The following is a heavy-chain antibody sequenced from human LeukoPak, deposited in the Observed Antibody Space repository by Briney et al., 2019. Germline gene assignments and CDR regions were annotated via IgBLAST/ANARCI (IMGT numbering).Heavy chain of an antibody. CDR1: GFSVGTNY. J-gene: IGHJ5*01. Sequence: GGSLRLSCAASGFSVGTNYMTWVRQAPGKGLEWVSMIYAGGNTYYRDSVKGRFTISRDSSKNTVFLHMSGLRDDDTAVYYCVGGPDLEFEFWGQGTLVIVSS. V-gene: IGHV3-53*01. D-gene: IGHD4-23*01. CDR3: VGGPDLEFEF. CDR2: IYAGGNT.